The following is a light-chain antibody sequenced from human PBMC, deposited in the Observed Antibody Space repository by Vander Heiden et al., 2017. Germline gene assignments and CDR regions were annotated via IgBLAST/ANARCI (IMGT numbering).Light chain of an antibody. V-gene: IGLV1-40*01. Sequence: QSVLTQPPSVSVAPGQRVTISCTGSSSNIGAAYAVHWYQQVPVKAPKLLLYGNSNRPSGIPDRFSGSKSGTSAALAITGLQAEDEADYYCQSYDSSRSVVVFGGGTKLTVV. CDR3: QSYDSSRSVVV. CDR1: SSNIGAAYA. CDR2: GNS. J-gene: IGLJ2*01.